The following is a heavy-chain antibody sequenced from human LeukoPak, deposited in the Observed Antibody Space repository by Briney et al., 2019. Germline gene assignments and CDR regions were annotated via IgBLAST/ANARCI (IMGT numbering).Heavy chain of an antibody. CDR3: AKGGGNSRVGYFDY. D-gene: IGHD4-23*01. CDR2: ISSSSSAT. J-gene: IGHJ4*02. Sequence: GGSLRLSCATSGFTFSSYSMNWVRQAPGKGLEWVSYISSSSSATYYADSVKGRFTISRDNSKNTLYLQMNSLRAEDTAVYYCAKGGGNSRVGYFDYWGQGTLVTVSS. V-gene: IGHV3-48*01. CDR1: GFTFSSYS.